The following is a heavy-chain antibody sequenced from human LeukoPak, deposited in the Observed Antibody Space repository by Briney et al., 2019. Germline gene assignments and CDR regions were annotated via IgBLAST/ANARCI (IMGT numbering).Heavy chain of an antibody. Sequence: SQTLSLTCATSGXTVCSNCSAWNCITQSQWRGLDSLRRRYYSSKCYDAFAPSVNSRITINHDTSKNQLSLQLNSVTPEDTAVYYCARDPITGDRFDYWGQGTLVTVSS. D-gene: IGHD7-27*01. CDR1: GXTVCSNCSA. CDR2: RYYSSKCYD. CDR3: ARDPITGDRFDY. J-gene: IGHJ4*02. V-gene: IGHV6-1*01.